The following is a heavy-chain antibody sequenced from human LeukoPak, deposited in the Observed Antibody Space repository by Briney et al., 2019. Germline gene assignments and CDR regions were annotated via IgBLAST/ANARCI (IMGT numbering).Heavy chain of an antibody. J-gene: IGHJ4*02. CDR3: ARWTRNDHSSSWFTHYFDY. V-gene: IGHV1-69*13. CDR1: GYTFTSYD. CDR2: IIPIFGTA. D-gene: IGHD6-13*01. Sequence: SVKVSCKASGYTFTSYDINWVRQAPGQGLEWMGGIIPIFGTANYAQKFQGRVTITADESTSTAYMELSSLRSEDTAVYYCARWTRNDHSSSWFTHYFDYWGQGTLVTVSS.